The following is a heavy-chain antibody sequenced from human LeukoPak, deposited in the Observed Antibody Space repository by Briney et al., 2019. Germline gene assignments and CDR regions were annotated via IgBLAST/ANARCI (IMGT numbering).Heavy chain of an antibody. CDR2: IYSGGST. Sequence: GGSLRLSGAASGFTVSSNYMSWVRQAPGKGLEWVSVIYSGGSTYYADSVKGRFTISRDNSKNTLYLQMNSLRAEDTAVYYCARDDNYGGNYFDYWGQGTLVTVSS. CDR1: GFTVSSNY. CDR3: ARDDNYGGNYFDY. D-gene: IGHD4-17*01. J-gene: IGHJ4*02. V-gene: IGHV3-53*01.